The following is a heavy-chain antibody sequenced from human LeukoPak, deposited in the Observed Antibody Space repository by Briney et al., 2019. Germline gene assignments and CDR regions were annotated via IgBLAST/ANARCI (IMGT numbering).Heavy chain of an antibody. CDR1: GFTFSNYG. Sequence: GGSLRLSCAASGFTFSNYGMHWVRQAPGKGLEWVASISYDGSNEYYGDSVKGRFSVSRGNSKNTLYLHMNSLRAEDTAVYYCAKEREMATRYYFDYWGQGTLVTVSS. V-gene: IGHV3-30*02. J-gene: IGHJ4*02. D-gene: IGHD5-24*01. CDR3: AKEREMATRYYFDY. CDR2: ISYDGSNE.